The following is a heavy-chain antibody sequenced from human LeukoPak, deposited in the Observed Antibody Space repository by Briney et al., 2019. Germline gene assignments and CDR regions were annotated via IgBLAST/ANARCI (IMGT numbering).Heavy chain of an antibody. Sequence: PGGSLRLSCVVSGFTFTSYWMSWVRQAPGKGLEWVANINKDGSYKYHADSVKGRLTISRDNAKNSLYLQMNSLRAEDTAVYYCARDATRGGDNDYWGQGTRVIVSS. J-gene: IGHJ4*02. CDR3: ARDATRGGDNDY. CDR2: INKDGSYK. CDR1: GFTFTSYW. D-gene: IGHD2-21*02. V-gene: IGHV3-7*01.